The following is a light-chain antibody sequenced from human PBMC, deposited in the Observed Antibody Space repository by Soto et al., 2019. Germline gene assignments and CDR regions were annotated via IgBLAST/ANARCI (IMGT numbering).Light chain of an antibody. CDR2: DTS. CDR1: QSLTNSF. Sequence: EFVLTQSPGTLSLSPVERATLSCMASQSLTNSFMAWYQQKPGQAPRLLIYDTSSRASGIPDRFSGSGSGTDFTLTISRLETEDFAVFYCQQYGTSEIIFGQGTRLEI. CDR3: QQYGTSEII. J-gene: IGKJ5*01. V-gene: IGKV3-20*01.